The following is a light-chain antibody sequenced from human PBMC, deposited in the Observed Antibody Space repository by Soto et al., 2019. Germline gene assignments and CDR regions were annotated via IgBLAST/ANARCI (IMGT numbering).Light chain of an antibody. CDR2: EVS. J-gene: IGLJ1*01. CDR3: LSYTTSSSYV. V-gene: IGLV2-14*01. CDR1: SSDVGAYNR. Sequence: QSVLPQPASVSGSPGQSITISCTGTSSDVGAYNRVSWYQQHSGKAPKLMIYEVSNRPSGVSNRFSGSKSGNTASLTISGLQAEDEADYYCLSYTTSSSYVFGTGTKVTVL.